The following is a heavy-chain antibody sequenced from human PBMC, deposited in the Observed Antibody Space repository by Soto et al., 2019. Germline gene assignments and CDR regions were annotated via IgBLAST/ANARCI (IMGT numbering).Heavy chain of an antibody. J-gene: IGHJ6*02. V-gene: IGHV3-30*03. CDR3: ARPIPRWSYHYGMDV. Sequence: QLVESGGRGVQPGRSLRLSCEASEFTFSSYAMHWVRQAPGRGLEWVALISFDGRKEYYADSVKGRFIVSRDNSRSMVYLPMESLRPDDTAIYYCARPIPRWSYHYGMDVWGQGTTVTVSS. D-gene: IGHD2-15*01. CDR2: ISFDGRKE. CDR1: EFTFSSYA.